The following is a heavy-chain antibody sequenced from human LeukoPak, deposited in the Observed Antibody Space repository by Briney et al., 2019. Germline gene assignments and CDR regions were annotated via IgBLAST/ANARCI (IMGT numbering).Heavy chain of an antibody. Sequence: ASVKVSCKASGYTFTGYYMHWVRQAPGKGLEWMGWINPNSGGTSYAQKLQGTVTMTRDTSASTSYMELKRLRSDDTGVYYCARDTTMMTYWFDPLGRGTLVTVSS. V-gene: IGHV1-2*02. CDR1: GYTFTGYY. CDR3: ARDTTMMTYWFDP. J-gene: IGHJ5*02. CDR2: INPNSGGT. D-gene: IGHD3-22*01.